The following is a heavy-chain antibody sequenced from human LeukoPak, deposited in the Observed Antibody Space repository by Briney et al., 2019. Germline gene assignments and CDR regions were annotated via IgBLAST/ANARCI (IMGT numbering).Heavy chain of an antibody. Sequence: GASVKVSCKASGYTFTSYDINWVRQATGQGLEWMGWMNPNSGNTGYAQKFQGRVTMTRNTSISTAYMELSSLRSEDTAVYYCARGVHSSSRWATLRPEWFDPWGQGTLVTVSS. V-gene: IGHV1-8*01. CDR1: GYTFTSYD. CDR3: ARGVHSSSRWATLRPEWFDP. J-gene: IGHJ5*02. D-gene: IGHD6-13*01. CDR2: MNPNSGNT.